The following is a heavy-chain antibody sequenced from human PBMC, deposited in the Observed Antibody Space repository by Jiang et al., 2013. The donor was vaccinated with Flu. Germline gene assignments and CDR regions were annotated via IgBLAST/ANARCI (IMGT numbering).Heavy chain of an antibody. D-gene: IGHD2-15*01. CDR2: IKHGGSEK. V-gene: IGHV3-7*03. J-gene: IGHJ2*01. CDR1: RFNFSDNW. CDR3: ARSGGCSDGGCYSDWHFDL. Sequence: QLVESGGGLVXPGGSLTLSCTASRFNFSDNWMSWVRQAPGKGLEWVASIKHGGSEKNYVDAVKGRFIISRDNAKNSLHLQMNNLRAEDTAVYYCARSGGCSDGGCYSDWHFDLWGRGTLVTVSS.